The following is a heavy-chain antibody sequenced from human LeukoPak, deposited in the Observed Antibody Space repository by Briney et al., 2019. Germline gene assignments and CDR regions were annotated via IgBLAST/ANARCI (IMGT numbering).Heavy chain of an antibody. CDR3: ARDREAVANWGYDWFDP. J-gene: IGHJ5*02. V-gene: IGHV4-39*07. CDR1: GGSISSSSYY. CDR2: IYYSGST. Sequence: PSETLSLTCTVSGGSISSSSYYWGWIRQPPGKGLEWIGSIYYSGSTYYNPSLKSRVTISVDTSKNQFSLKLSSVTAADTAVYYCARDREAVANWGYDWFDPWGQGTLVTVSS. D-gene: IGHD7-27*01.